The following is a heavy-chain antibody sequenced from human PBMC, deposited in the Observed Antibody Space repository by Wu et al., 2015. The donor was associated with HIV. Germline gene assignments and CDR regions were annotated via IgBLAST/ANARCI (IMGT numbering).Heavy chain of an antibody. CDR3: ASETYYYDSSGYLNI. J-gene: IGHJ3*02. CDR2: INPNSGGT. CDR1: GYTFTGYY. V-gene: IGHV1-2*02. Sequence: QVQLVQSGAEVKKPGASVKVSCKASGYTFTGYYMHWVRQAPGQGLEWMGWINPNSGGTNYAQKFQGRVTMTRDTSISTAYMELSRLRSDDTAVYYCASETYYYDSSGYLNIWGQGTMVTVSS. D-gene: IGHD3-22*01.